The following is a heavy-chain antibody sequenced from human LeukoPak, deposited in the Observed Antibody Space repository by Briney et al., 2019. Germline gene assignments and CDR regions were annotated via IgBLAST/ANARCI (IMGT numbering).Heavy chain of an antibody. D-gene: IGHD3-22*01. J-gene: IGHJ3*01. CDR1: GFTFSSYS. CDR3: ARDGNYYDSIPLRL. CDR2: ISSSSSTI. V-gene: IGHV3-48*01. Sequence: GGSLRLPCAASGFTFSSYSMNWVRQAPGKGLEWVPYISSSSSTIYYADSVKGRFTISRDNAKNSLYLQMNSLRAEDTAVYYCARDGNYYDSIPLRLWGQGTMVTVSS.